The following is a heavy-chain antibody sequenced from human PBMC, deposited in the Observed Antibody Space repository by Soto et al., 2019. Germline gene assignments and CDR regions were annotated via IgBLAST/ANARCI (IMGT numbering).Heavy chain of an antibody. J-gene: IGHJ4*02. CDR1: GYTFTNYD. D-gene: IGHD2-2*01. V-gene: IGHV1-8*01. Sequence: QVQLVQSGAEVKKPGASVKVSCKASGYTFTNYDINWVRQATGQGLEWMGWMNRNTGNTGYAQKFQGRVSMTRNTSISTAYMELSSLTSEDTAVYYCVRVGGVLPGANFDYWGQGTLVTVSS. CDR3: VRVGGVLPGANFDY. CDR2: MNRNTGNT.